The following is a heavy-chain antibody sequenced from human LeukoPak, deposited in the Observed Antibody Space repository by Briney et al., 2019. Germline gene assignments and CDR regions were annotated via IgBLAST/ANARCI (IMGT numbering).Heavy chain of an antibody. CDR2: ISSSSSYI. Sequence: PGGSLRLSCAASGFTFSSYSMNWVRQAPGKGLEWVSSISSSSSYIYYADSVKGRLTISRDNAKNSLYLQMNSLRAEDTAVYYCARARSEWEAAGTFDYYYGMDVWGQGTTVTVSS. CDR3: ARARSEWEAAGTFDYYYGMDV. D-gene: IGHD6-13*01. CDR1: GFTFSSYS. J-gene: IGHJ6*02. V-gene: IGHV3-21*01.